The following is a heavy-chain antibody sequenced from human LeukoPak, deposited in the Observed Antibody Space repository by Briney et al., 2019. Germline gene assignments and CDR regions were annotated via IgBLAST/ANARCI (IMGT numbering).Heavy chain of an antibody. CDR3: ARRAGEYSHPYDY. D-gene: IGHD2-15*01. V-gene: IGHV3-21*04. J-gene: IGHJ4*02. Sequence: ETLSLTCAVYGGSFSGYYWSWIRQPPGKGLEWVSSISGSSTDIYYVDSVKGRFTISRDNSKNTLYLQMNSLRAEDTAIYYCARRAGEYSHPYDYWGQGTLVTVSS. CDR1: GGSFSGYY. CDR2: ISGSSTDI.